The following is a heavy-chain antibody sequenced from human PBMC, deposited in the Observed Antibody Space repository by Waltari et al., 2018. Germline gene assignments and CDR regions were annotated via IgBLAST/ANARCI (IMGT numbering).Heavy chain of an antibody. Sequence: EVQLLESGGGLVQPGGSQILSCATSGFTFRYFGMSWVRQAPGKGPEWVSGIIGSGGSTYYADSVKGRFTISRDNSKNTLYLEMNNLGAEDTATYYCAKGGYCGGARCQTGLDWGQGTLVTVSS. J-gene: IGHJ4*02. CDR3: AKGGYCGGARCQTGLD. CDR2: IIGSGGST. CDR1: GFTFRYFG. D-gene: IGHD2-21*01. V-gene: IGHV3-23*01.